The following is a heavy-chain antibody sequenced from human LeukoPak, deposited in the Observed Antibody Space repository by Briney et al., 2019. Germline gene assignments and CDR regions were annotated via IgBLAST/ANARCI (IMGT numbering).Heavy chain of an antibody. CDR2: IYYSGST. CDR3: ARHSKYYYDSSGSYVGYFQH. CDR1: GGSISSYY. D-gene: IGHD3-22*01. Sequence: SETLSLTCTVSGGSISSYYWSWIRQPPGKGLEWIGYIYYSGSTNYNPSLKSRVTISVDTSKNQFSLKLSSVTAADKAVYYCARHSKYYYDSSGSYVGYFQHWGQGTLVTVSS. V-gene: IGHV4-59*08. J-gene: IGHJ1*01.